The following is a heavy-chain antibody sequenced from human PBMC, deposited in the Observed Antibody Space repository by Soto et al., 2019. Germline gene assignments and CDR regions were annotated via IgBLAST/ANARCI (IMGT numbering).Heavy chain of an antibody. Sequence: DVQLLESGGGLVQPGGSLGLSCAASGFTFSSYAMTWVRQAPGKGLEWISGISGTGGSTFSADSVKGRFAISRDNSKNMLYLQTNSLTAGDTAVYYCAKAPGSYWDYCDFWGQGILVTVSS. J-gene: IGHJ4*02. D-gene: IGHD1-26*01. CDR3: AKAPGSYWDYCDF. CDR2: ISGTGGST. CDR1: GFTFSSYA. V-gene: IGHV3-23*01.